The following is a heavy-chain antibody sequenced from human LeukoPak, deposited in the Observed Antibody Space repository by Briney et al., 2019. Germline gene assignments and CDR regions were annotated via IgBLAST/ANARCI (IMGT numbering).Heavy chain of an antibody. CDR3: XXXXXRGVYDAFDI. D-gene: IGHD3-10*01. CDR1: GGSISSGGYS. CDR2: IYHSGST. Sequence: SQTLSLTCAVSGGSISSGGYSWSWIRQPPGKGLEWIGYIYHSGSTYYNPSLKSRVTISVDRSKNQFSLKLSSVTAADTAVYYXXXXXXRGVYDAFDIWGQGTMVTVSS. J-gene: IGHJ3*02. V-gene: IGHV4-30-2*01.